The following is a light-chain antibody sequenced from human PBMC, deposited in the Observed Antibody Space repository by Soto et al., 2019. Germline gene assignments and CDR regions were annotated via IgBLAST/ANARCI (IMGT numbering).Light chain of an antibody. CDR2: EVS. Sequence: QSVLTQPASVSGSPGQSITISCTGTSSDVGAYNYVSWYQQHPGNAPKLMIYEVSNRPSGVSIRFSGSKSGNTASLTISGLQAEDEADYFCSSYTVSSTYVFGTGTKVTVL. V-gene: IGLV2-14*01. J-gene: IGLJ1*01. CDR3: SSYTVSSTYV. CDR1: SSDVGAYNY.